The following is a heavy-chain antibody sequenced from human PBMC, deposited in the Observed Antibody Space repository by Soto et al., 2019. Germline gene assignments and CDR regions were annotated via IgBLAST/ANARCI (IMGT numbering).Heavy chain of an antibody. CDR3: ARHCGFAVAGSRFDP. V-gene: IGHV4-39*01. Sequence: PSETLSLTCSVSGGSILSDSYYWGWVRQPPGKGLEWIGSVLHGGNTYYNPSLKGRVTISVDASKNQFSLKLNSVTAADTSLYYWARHCGFAVAGSRFDPWGLGTLVTVSS. J-gene: IGHJ5*02. CDR2: VLHGGNT. D-gene: IGHD6-19*01. CDR1: GGSILSDSYY.